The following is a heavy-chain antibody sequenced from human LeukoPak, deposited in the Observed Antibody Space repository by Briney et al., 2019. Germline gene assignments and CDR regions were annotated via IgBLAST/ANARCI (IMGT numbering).Heavy chain of an antibody. D-gene: IGHD6-13*01. J-gene: IGHJ4*02. CDR3: ARDRPPVFGSSV. CDR2: IYSGGST. Sequence: GGSLRLSCAASGFTVSSNYMSWVRQAPGKGLEWVSVIYSGGSTYYADSVKGRFTISRDNSKNTLYLRMNSLRAEDTAVYYCARDRPPVFGSSVGGQGTLVTVSS. V-gene: IGHV3-66*01. CDR1: GFTVSSNY.